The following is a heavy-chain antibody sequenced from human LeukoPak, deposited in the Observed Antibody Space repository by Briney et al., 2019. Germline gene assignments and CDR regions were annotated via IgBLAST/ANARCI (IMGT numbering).Heavy chain of an antibody. CDR2: INHSGST. D-gene: IGHD3-10*01. CDR3: ARGHLGLSP. V-gene: IGHV4-34*01. J-gene: IGHJ5*02. CDR1: GGSFSGYY. Sequence: PSETLSLTCAVYGGSFSGYYWSWIRQPPGRGLEWIGEINHSGSTNYNPSLKSRVTISVDTSKNQFSLKLSSVTAADTAVYYCARGHLGLSPWGQGTLVTVSS.